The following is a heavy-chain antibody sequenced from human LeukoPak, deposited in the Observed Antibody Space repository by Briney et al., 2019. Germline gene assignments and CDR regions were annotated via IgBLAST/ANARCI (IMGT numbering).Heavy chain of an antibody. D-gene: IGHD3-10*01. CDR1: GFTFNNYG. J-gene: IGHJ4*02. V-gene: IGHV3-30*18. Sequence: GGSLRLSCAASGFTFNNYGMHWVRQAPGKRLEWVAIISHDGSNTYYADSVKGRFTISRDNSKNTLYLQMNSLRAEDTAVYYCANENYYGSGSYADHWGQGTLVTVSS. CDR3: ANENYYGSGSYADH. CDR2: ISHDGSNT.